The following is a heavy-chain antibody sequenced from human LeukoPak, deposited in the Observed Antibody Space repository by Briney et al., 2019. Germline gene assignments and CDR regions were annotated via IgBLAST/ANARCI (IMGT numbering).Heavy chain of an antibody. CDR1: GFTFSGYG. D-gene: IGHD6-19*01. Sequence: GRSLRLSCAASGFTFSGYGMHWVRQAPGKGLEWVAVIWSDGSNKYCADSVKGRFTISRDNSKNTLYLQMNSLRAEDTAVYYCARDSLGTSSGWFDPWGQGTLVTVSS. V-gene: IGHV3-33*01. CDR3: ARDSLGTSSGWFDP. CDR2: IWSDGSNK. J-gene: IGHJ5*02.